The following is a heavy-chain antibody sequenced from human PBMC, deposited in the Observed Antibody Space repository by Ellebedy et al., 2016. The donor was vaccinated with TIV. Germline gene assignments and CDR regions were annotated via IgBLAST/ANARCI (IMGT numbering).Heavy chain of an antibody. V-gene: IGHV1-3*01. Sequence: ASVKVSCKASGYTFTSYAMHWVRQAPGQRLEWMGWINAGNGNTKYSQKFQGRVNITRDTSASIAYMELSSLRSEDTAVYYCAREIAARPRASVTSSGYYYGMDVWGQGTTVTVSS. CDR2: INAGNGNT. D-gene: IGHD6-6*01. J-gene: IGHJ6*02. CDR3: AREIAARPRASVTSSGYYYGMDV. CDR1: GYTFTSYA.